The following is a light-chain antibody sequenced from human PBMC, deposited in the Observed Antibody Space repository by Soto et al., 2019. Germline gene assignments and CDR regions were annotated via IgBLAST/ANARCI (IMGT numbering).Light chain of an antibody. CDR2: DAS. CDR3: QQYNSPWWT. Sequence: DIQMTQSPSTLSASVGDRVTITCRASQSISSWLAWYQQKPGKAPKLLIYDASSFESGVPSRFSGSGSGTEFTLTISSLQPDDFATYYCQQYNSPWWTFGQGTKVEIK. V-gene: IGKV1-5*01. J-gene: IGKJ1*01. CDR1: QSISSW.